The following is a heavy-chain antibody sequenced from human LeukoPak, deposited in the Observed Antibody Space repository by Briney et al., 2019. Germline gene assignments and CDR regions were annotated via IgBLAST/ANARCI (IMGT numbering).Heavy chain of an antibody. CDR2: IYYSGST. CDR1: GGSISSSSYY. D-gene: IGHD3-16*02. CDR3: ARLHVWGSYRYSLFDY. Sequence: PSETLSLTCTVSGGSISSSSYYWGWIRQPPGKGLEWIGSIYYSGSTYYNPSLKSRVTISVDTSKNQFSLKLSSVTAADTAVYCCARLHVWGSYRYSLFDYWGQGTLVTVSS. V-gene: IGHV4-39*01. J-gene: IGHJ4*02.